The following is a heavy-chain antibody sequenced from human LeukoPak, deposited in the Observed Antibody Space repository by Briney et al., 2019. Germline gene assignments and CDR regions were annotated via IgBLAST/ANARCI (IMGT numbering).Heavy chain of an antibody. CDR2: IRCDGNNK. CDR3: VKDNPLDY. Sequence: GGSLRLSCGASGFTFSNYGMLWVRQAPGKGLEWVAFIRCDGNNKLYADSMKGRFTISRDNSKNTLYLHINSLRAEDTAVYYCVKDNPLDYWGQGTLVTVSS. D-gene: IGHD1-14*01. J-gene: IGHJ4*02. V-gene: IGHV3-30*02. CDR1: GFTFSNYG.